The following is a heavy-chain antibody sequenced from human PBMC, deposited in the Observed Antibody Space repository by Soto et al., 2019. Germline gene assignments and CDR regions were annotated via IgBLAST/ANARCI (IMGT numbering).Heavy chain of an antibody. Sequence: TCAVYGGSFSGYYWSWIRQPPGKGLEWMGGIIPVFGRPNYAQRFRGRLTITADESTNTVYLELIDLRSEDTAVYYCAREGSGYNLWGQGTQVTVSS. V-gene: IGHV1-69*01. CDR2: IIPVFGRP. D-gene: IGHD5-12*01. CDR3: AREGSGYNL. CDR1: GGSFSGYY. J-gene: IGHJ1*01.